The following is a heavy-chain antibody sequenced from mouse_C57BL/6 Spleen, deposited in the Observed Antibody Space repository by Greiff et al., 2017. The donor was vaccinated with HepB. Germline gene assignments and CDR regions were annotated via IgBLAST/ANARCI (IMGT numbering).Heavy chain of an antibody. CDR1: GFNIKNTY. Sequence: EVQLQQSVAELVRPGASVKLSCTASGFNIKNTYMHWVKQRPEQGLEWIGRIDPANGNTKYAPKFQGKATITADTSSNTAYLQLSSLTSEDTAIYYCARGDYYGSSRLRYFDVWGTGTTVTVSS. J-gene: IGHJ1*03. CDR2: IDPANGNT. D-gene: IGHD1-1*01. V-gene: IGHV14-3*01. CDR3: ARGDYYGSSRLRYFDV.